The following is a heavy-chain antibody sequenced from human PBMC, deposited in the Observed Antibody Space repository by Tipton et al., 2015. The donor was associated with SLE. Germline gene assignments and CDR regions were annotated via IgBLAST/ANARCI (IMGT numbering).Heavy chain of an antibody. V-gene: IGHV4-59*01. Sequence: TLSLTCTVSGGSISSYYWNWIRQSPGKGLEWLGYVYYSGGTNYNPSVKSRVTISVDTSKNQFSLKLTSVTTADTAVYYCASSEGFWGQGTLVTVSS. CDR3: ASSEGF. CDR1: GGSISSYY. CDR2: VYYSGGT. J-gene: IGHJ4*02.